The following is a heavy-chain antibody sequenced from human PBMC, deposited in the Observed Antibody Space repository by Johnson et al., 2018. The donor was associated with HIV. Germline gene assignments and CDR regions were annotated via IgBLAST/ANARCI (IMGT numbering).Heavy chain of an antibody. V-gene: IGHV3-7*01. CDR1: GFTFSSYW. CDR3: ARDYYDSSGFDAFDI. D-gene: IGHD3-22*01. J-gene: IGHJ3*02. CDR2: IKQDGSEK. Sequence: EVQLVESGGGVVQPWRSLRLSCAASGFTFSSYWMSWVRQAPGKGLEWVANIKQDGSEKYYVDSVKGRFTISRDNAKNSLYLQMNSLRAEDTAVYYCARDYYDSSGFDAFDIWGQGTMVTVSS.